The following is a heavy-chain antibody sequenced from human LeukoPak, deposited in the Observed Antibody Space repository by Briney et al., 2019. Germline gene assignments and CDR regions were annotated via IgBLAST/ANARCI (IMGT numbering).Heavy chain of an antibody. CDR3: ARLLDYYDSSGYMGDY. CDR1: GGTFSSYA. J-gene: IGHJ4*02. D-gene: IGHD3-22*01. Sequence: ASVKVSCKASGGTFSSYAISWVRQAPGQGLEWMGRIIPILGIANYAQKFQGRVTITADKSTSTAYMELSSLRSEDTAVYYCARLLDYYDSSGYMGDYWGQGTLVTVSS. CDR2: IIPILGIA. V-gene: IGHV1-69*04.